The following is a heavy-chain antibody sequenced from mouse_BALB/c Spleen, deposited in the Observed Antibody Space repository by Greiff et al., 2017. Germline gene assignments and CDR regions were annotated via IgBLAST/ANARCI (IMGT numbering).Heavy chain of an antibody. D-gene: IGHD1-1*01. V-gene: IGHV7-3*02. CDR3: ARDGGYYGSLDY. J-gene: IGHJ2*01. CDR1: GFTFTDYY. CDR2: IRNKANGYTT. Sequence: EVNVVESGGGLVQPGGSLRLSCATSGFTFTDYYMSWVRQPPGKALEWFGFIRNKANGYTTEYSASVKGRFTISRDTSQSILYLQMNTLRAEDSAAYYCARDGGYYGSLDYWGQGTTLTVSS.